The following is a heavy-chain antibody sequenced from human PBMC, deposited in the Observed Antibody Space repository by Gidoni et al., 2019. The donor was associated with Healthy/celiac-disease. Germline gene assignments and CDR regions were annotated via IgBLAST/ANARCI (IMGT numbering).Heavy chain of an antibody. V-gene: IGHV3-15*01. CDR3: TTVSPIVVVPAASWYY. CDR1: GFTFSNAW. Sequence: EVQLVESGGGLVKPGGSLRLSCAASGFTFSNAWMSWVRQAPGKGLEWVGRIKSKTDGGTTDYAAPVKGRFTISRDDSKNTLYLQMNSLKTEDTAVYYCTTVSPIVVVPAASWYYWGQGTLVTVSS. J-gene: IGHJ4*02. CDR2: IKSKTDGGTT. D-gene: IGHD2-2*01.